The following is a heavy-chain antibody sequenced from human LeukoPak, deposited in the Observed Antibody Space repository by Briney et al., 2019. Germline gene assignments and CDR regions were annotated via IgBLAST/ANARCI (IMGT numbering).Heavy chain of an antibody. CDR2: INTNGANT. CDR3: AKQLGYCSDGSCYFPY. V-gene: IGHV3-64*04. D-gene: IGHD2-15*01. Sequence: GGSLRLSCSASGFTFKSYAMHWVRQAPGKGLEYVSSINTNGANTYYADSVQGRFTISRDNSKSTLCLQMNSLRAEDTAVYYCAKQLGYCSDGSCYFPYWGQGTLVTVSS. CDR1: GFTFKSYA. J-gene: IGHJ4*02.